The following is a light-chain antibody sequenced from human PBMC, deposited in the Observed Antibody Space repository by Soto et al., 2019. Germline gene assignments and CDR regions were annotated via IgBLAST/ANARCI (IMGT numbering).Light chain of an antibody. V-gene: IGKV3-20*01. CDR1: QSVSSSY. CDR3: QQYGGSPIT. Sequence: EIVLTQSPGTLSLSPGERATLSCRASQSVSSSYLAWYQQKPGQAPRLLIYGASSSATGIPDRFSGSGSGTDFTLTIIRLEPDDFALYFCQQYGGSPITFGLGTRLEIK. CDR2: GAS. J-gene: IGKJ5*01.